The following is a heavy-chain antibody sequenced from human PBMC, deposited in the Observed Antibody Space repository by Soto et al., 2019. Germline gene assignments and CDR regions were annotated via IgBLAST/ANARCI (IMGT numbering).Heavy chain of an antibody. V-gene: IGHV3-13*01. CDR2: IGTAGDT. J-gene: IGHJ5*02. D-gene: IGHD3-10*01. CDR1: GFTFSSYD. CDR3: ARGAMVRGVSDWFDP. Sequence: EVQLVESGGGLVQPGGSLRLSCAASGFTFSSYDMHWVRQATGKGLEWVSAIGTAGDTYYPGSVKGRFTISRENAKNSLYLQMNSLRAGDTAVYYCARGAMVRGVSDWFDPWGQGTLVTVSS.